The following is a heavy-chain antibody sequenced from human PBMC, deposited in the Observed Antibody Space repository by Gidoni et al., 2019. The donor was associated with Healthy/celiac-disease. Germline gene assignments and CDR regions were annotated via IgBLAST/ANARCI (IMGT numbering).Heavy chain of an antibody. J-gene: IGHJ4*02. CDR1: GFSLSNARMG. Sequence: QVTLTESGPVLVKPTETLTLTCTVSGFSLSNARMGVSWIRQPPGKALEWLAHIFSNDEKSYSTSLKSRPTISKDTSKSQVVLSMTNMDPVDTATYYCARTVDYYGSVDYWGQGTLVTVSS. CDR3: ARTVDYYGSVDY. CDR2: IFSNDEK. D-gene: IGHD3-10*01. V-gene: IGHV2-26*01.